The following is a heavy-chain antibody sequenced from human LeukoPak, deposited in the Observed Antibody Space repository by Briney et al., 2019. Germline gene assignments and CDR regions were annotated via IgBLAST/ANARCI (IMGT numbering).Heavy chain of an antibody. CDR3: ARWDYYDSSGYSY. V-gene: IGHV4-59*01. D-gene: IGHD3-22*01. Sequence: SETLSLTCAVYGGSFSGYYWSWIRQPPGKGLEWIGYIYYSGSTNYNPSLKSRVTISVDTSKNQFSLKLSSVTAADTAVYYCARWDYYDSSGYSYWGQGTLVTVSS. CDR1: GGSFSGYY. CDR2: IYYSGST. J-gene: IGHJ4*02.